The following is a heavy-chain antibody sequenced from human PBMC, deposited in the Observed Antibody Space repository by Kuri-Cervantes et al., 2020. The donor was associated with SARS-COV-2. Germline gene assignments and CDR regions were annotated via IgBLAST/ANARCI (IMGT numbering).Heavy chain of an antibody. D-gene: IGHD3-3*01. CDR2: IYWNDGK. CDR1: GFSLRTSGVG. Sequence: GPTLVKPTQTLTLTCTFSGFSLRTSGVGVGWIRQPPGKALEWLALIYWNDGKRYSPSLKSRLTITKDTSKNQVVLTMANMDPVDTATYYCAHKRPGITIFGVVIGGWFDPWGQGTLVTVSS. J-gene: IGHJ5*02. V-gene: IGHV2-5*01. CDR3: AHKRPGITIFGVVIGGWFDP.